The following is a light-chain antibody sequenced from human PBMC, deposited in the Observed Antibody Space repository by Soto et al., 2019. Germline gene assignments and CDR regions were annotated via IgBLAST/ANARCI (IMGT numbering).Light chain of an antibody. Sequence: IVLTQSPGTLSLSPGERATLSCRASRTVDSNYLAWYQQKPGQAPGLLIYGASSRATGIPDRFSGSGSGTDFTLTISRLEPGDFAVYFCQHYGSSRWTFGQGTNVEIK. J-gene: IGKJ1*01. V-gene: IGKV3-20*01. CDR1: RTVDSNY. CDR3: QHYGSSRWT. CDR2: GAS.